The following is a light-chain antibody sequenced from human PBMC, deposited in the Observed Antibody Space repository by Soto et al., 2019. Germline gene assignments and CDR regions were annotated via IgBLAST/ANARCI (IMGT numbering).Light chain of an antibody. J-gene: IGKJ2*01. CDR2: GAS. CDR3: QQSYSTPYT. Sequence: IPITQSPSSLSASVGDRVTITCRASQIISSFLNWYQQEPGKAPKLLIYGASSLQRGVPSRFSGGGSGTDFTLTIGSLQPEDFATYYCQQSYSTPYTFGQGTELEIK. V-gene: IGKV1-39*01. CDR1: QIISSF.